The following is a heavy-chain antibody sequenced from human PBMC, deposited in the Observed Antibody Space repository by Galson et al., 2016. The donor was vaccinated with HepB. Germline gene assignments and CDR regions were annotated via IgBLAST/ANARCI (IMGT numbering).Heavy chain of an antibody. V-gene: IGHV3-23*01. D-gene: IGHD4/OR15-4a*01. CDR2: ISGSGDST. CDR3: AKGRADLTDYYYYGMDV. CDR1: GFSFSTYT. Sequence: SLRLSCAASGFSFSTYTMNWVRQAPGKGLEWVSAISGSGDSTYYADSVKGRFTISRDNSKNTLYLQMNSLRGEDTAVYYCAKGRADLTDYYYYGMDVWGHGTTVTVSS. J-gene: IGHJ6*02.